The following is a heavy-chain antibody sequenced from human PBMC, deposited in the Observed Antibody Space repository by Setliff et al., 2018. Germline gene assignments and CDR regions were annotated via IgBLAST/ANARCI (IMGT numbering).Heavy chain of an antibody. CDR1: GDSFSDYY. Sequence: SETLSLTCAVYGDSFSDYYWSWSGRPTGKGLEWIEEINHRGSTNYSPSLRRRVTISVDTSKNQFSLRLNSVTAADTAVYFCARFGPLDLNGDGAFDSWGQGTLVTVSS. CDR2: INHRGST. J-gene: IGHJ4*02. D-gene: IGHD7-27*01. CDR3: ARFGPLDLNGDGAFDS. V-gene: IGHV4-34*01.